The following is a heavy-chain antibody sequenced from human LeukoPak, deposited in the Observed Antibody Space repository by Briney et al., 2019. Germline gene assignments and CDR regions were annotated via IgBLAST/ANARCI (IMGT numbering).Heavy chain of an antibody. V-gene: IGHV6-1*01. CDR2: TYYRSKWFN. CDR3: ARRGKWASLETWAPPYDYVWGSYRYQYYFDY. Sequence: SQTLSLTCAISGDSVSSNTVAWNWIRQSPSRGLEWLGRTYYRSKWFNDYAVSVKSRITITPDTSKNQFSLKLSSVTAADTAVYYCARRGKWASLETWAPPYDYVWGSYRYQYYFDYWGQGTLVTVSS. J-gene: IGHJ4*02. CDR1: GDSVSSNTVA. D-gene: IGHD3-16*02.